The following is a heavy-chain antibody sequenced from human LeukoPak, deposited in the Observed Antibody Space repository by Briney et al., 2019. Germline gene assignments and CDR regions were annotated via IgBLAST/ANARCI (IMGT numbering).Heavy chain of an antibody. V-gene: IGHV3-23*01. CDR1: GFTLSSYA. D-gene: IGHD1-26*01. Sequence: GGSLRLSCAASGFTLSSYAMSWVRQAPGKGLEWVSAISGSGGSTYYADSVKGRFTISRDNSKNTLYLQMNSLRAEDTAVYYCAKDPYSGSYIDYWGQGTLVTVSS. J-gene: IGHJ4*02. CDR2: ISGSGGST. CDR3: AKDPYSGSYIDY.